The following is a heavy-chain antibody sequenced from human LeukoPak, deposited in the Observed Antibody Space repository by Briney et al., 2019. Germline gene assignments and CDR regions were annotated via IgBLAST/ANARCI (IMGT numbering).Heavy chain of an antibody. J-gene: IGHJ4*02. CDR2: IYTSGST. CDR3: ARDRYDFWSGGEYYFDC. D-gene: IGHD3-3*01. Sequence: SETLSLTCTVSGGSISSYYWSWIRQPAGKGLEWIGRIYTSGSTNYNPSLKSRVTMSVDTSKNQFSLKLSSVTAADTAVYYCARDRYDFWSGGEYYFDCWGQGTLVTVSS. V-gene: IGHV4-4*07. CDR1: GGSISSYY.